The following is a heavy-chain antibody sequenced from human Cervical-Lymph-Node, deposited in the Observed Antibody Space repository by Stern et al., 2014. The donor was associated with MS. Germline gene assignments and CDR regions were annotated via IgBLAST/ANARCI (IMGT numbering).Heavy chain of an antibody. J-gene: IGHJ4*02. Sequence: QLQLQESGPGLVKPSQTLSLACSVSGDSINSGHYYWSWIRQHPGKGLEWIGYIYYNGVTYFNPSLKSRLTMSLDTSKNQFSLSVASVTAADTAVYYCARNEYGDSFDYWGQGTLVTVSS. V-gene: IGHV4-31*03. CDR1: GDSINSGHYY. CDR3: ARNEYGDSFDY. CDR2: IYYNGVT. D-gene: IGHD4/OR15-4a*01.